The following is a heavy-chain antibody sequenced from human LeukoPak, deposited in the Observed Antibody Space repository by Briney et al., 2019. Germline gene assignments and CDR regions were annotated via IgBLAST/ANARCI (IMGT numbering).Heavy chain of an antibody. CDR1: GGSISSSSYY. CDR3: ARLGCSSSWYWFDY. D-gene: IGHD6-13*01. CDR2: IYYSGST. Sequence: SETLSLTCTVSGGSISSSSYYWGWIRQPPGKGLEWIGSIYYSGSTYYNPSLKSRVTISVDTSKNQFSLKLSSVTAADTAVYYCARLGCSSSWYWFDYWGQGTLVTVSS. V-gene: IGHV4-39*01. J-gene: IGHJ4*02.